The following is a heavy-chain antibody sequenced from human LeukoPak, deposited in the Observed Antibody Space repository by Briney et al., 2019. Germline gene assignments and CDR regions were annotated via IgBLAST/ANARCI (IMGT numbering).Heavy chain of an antibody. J-gene: IGHJ5*02. V-gene: IGHV4-39*07. D-gene: IGHD6-19*01. CDR3: ARGQIAVAGTDWFDP. Sequence: PSETLSLTCTVSGGSISSSNYYWGWIRQPPGKGLEWIGRIYTSGSTNYNPSLKSRVTMSVDTSKNQFSLKLSSVTAADTAVYYCARGQIAVAGTDWFDPWGQGTLVTVSS. CDR2: IYTSGST. CDR1: GGSISSSNYY.